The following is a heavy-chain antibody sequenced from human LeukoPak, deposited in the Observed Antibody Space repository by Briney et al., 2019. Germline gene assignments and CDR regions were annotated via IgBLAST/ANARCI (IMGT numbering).Heavy chain of an antibody. D-gene: IGHD6-13*01. V-gene: IGHV3-23*01. Sequence: GGSLRLSCAASGFTFSSYAMSWVRQAPGKGLEWVSAISGSGGSTYYADSVKGRFTISRDNSKNTLYLQMNSLRAEDTAVYYCARKANAYSSSPAYYFDYWGQGTLVTVSS. CDR2: ISGSGGST. CDR3: ARKANAYSSSPAYYFDY. J-gene: IGHJ4*02. CDR1: GFTFSSYA.